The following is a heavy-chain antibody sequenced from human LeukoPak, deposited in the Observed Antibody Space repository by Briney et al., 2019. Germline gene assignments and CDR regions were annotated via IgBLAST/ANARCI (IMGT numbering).Heavy chain of an antibody. CDR1: GYSFTSYG. CDR2: ISAYNGNT. Sequence: GESLKISCKGSGYSFTSYGISWVRQAPGQGLEWMGWISAYNGNTNYAQKLQGRVTMTTDASTSTAYMELRSLRSDDTAVYYCARLMPYCSSTSCYMWDYWGQGTLVTVSS. D-gene: IGHD2-2*02. V-gene: IGHV1-18*01. J-gene: IGHJ4*02. CDR3: ARLMPYCSSTSCYMWDY.